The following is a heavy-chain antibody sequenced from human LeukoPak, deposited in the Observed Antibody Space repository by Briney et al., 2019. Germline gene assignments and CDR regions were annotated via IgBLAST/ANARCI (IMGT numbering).Heavy chain of an antibody. D-gene: IGHD3-22*01. V-gene: IGHV3-30*18. CDR2: ISYDGSNK. Sequence: GRSLRLSCAASGFTFSSYGMHWVRQAPGKGLEWVAVISYDGSNKYYADSVKGRFTISRDNSKNTVYLQMNSLRAEDTAVYYCAKLGIDSSGYFDYWGQGTLVTVSS. J-gene: IGHJ4*02. CDR1: GFTFSSYG. CDR3: AKLGIDSSGYFDY.